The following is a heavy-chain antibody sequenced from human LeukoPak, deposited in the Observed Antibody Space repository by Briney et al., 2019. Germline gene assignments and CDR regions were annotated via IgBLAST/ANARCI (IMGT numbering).Heavy chain of an antibody. CDR2: INHSGST. V-gene: IGHV4-34*01. Sequence: KPSETLSLTCAVYGGSFSGYYWSWIRQPPGKGLEWIGEINHSGSTNYNPSLKSRVTISVDTSKNQFSLKLSSVTAADTAVYYCARCFSSTSFNLPRRYYYGMDVWGQGTTVTVSS. D-gene: IGHD2-2*01. CDR3: ARCFSSTSFNLPRRYYYGMDV. J-gene: IGHJ6*02. CDR1: GGSFSGYY.